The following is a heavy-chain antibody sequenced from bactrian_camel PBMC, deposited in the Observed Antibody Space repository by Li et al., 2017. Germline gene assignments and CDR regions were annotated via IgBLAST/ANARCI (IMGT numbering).Heavy chain of an antibody. CDR3: AIAEGCWLVAGFIGPHFGT. Sequence: VQLVESGGGSVQAGGSLRLSCIASGYTPSTYCMGWFRQAPGKEREGVATIDNEGGTEYAKSVEGRSSIIVDNAKSTFYLEMNSLKDDDTAMYYCAIAEGCWLVAGFIGPHFGTYGQGTQVTVS. J-gene: IGHJ6*01. CDR1: GYTPSTYC. V-gene: IGHV3S40*01. D-gene: IGHD7*01. CDR2: IDNEGGT.